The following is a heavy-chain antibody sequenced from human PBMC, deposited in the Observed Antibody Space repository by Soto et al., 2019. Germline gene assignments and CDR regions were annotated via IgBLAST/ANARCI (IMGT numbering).Heavy chain of an antibody. Sequence: QVQLQESGPGLVKPSETLSLTCTVSGDSVSSGSYYWSWIRQPQGKGLEWIGYMYYSGNTNYNPSLQSRVTISVDTSKNQFSLKLSSVTAADTAVYYCARYDSGVYHPYYVDLWGQGTLVTVSS. V-gene: IGHV4-61*01. CDR3: ARYDSGVYHPYYVDL. D-gene: IGHD3-22*01. CDR2: MYYSGNT. J-gene: IGHJ4*02. CDR1: GDSVSSGSYY.